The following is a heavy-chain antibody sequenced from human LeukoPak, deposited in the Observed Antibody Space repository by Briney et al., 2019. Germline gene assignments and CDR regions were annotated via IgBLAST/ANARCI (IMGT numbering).Heavy chain of an antibody. CDR1: AFSFSTYW. D-gene: IGHD2-21*01. CDR2: INQDGSEK. V-gene: IGHV3-7*04. CDR3: AREGLWVGLDSGKTRQAYWES. Sequence: GGSLRLSCAASAFSFSTYWMSWVRQAPGKGLEWVANINQDGSEKYYVDSVKGRFTISRDNAKNSLYLQMNSLRAEDTAVYYCAREGLWVGLDSGKTRQAYWESWGQGTMVTVSS. J-gene: IGHJ3*01.